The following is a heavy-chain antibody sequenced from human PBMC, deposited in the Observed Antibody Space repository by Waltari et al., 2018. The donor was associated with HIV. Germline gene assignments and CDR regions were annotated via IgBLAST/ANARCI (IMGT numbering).Heavy chain of an antibody. CDR3: AKGVIVVVPAPEGWFDP. CDR2: TNPNSGGT. V-gene: IGHV1-2*02. D-gene: IGHD2-2*01. J-gene: IGHJ5*02. Sequence: QVQLVQSGAEVKKPGASVKVSCKASGYTFTGYYMHWVRQAPGQGLEWMGCTNPNSGGTNNAQKFQGRVTMTRDTSISTAYMELSRLRSDDTAVYYCAKGVIVVVPAPEGWFDPWGQGTLVTVSS. CDR1: GYTFTGYY.